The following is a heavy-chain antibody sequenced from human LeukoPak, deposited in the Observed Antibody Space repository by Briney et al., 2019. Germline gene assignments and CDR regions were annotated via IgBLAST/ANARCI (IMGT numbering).Heavy chain of an antibody. J-gene: IGHJ4*02. CDR1: GFTFGDYV. CDR3: AKISYYYDSSGYYLDYFDS. Sequence: QSGGSLRLSCTASGFTFGDYVMSWVRQAPEKGLEWVGFIRSKAYGGTTKNAASVKGRFTISRDNSKNTLYLQMNSLRAEDTAVYYCAKISYYYDSSGYYLDYFDSWGQGTLVTVSS. CDR2: IRSKAYGGTT. V-gene: IGHV3-49*04. D-gene: IGHD3-22*01.